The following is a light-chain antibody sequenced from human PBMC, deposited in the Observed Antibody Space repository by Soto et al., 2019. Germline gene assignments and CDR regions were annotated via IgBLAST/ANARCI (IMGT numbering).Light chain of an antibody. V-gene: IGKV3-20*01. J-gene: IGKJ3*01. CDR3: QQWFT. CDR1: QSVSSNS. CDR2: GAS. Sequence: EIVLTQSPGTLSLSPGERATLSCRASQSVSSNSLAWFQLKPGQAPRLLIYGASSRATGIPDRFSGSGSGTDFTLTISRLEPEDFAMYYCQQWFTFGPGTKVDIK.